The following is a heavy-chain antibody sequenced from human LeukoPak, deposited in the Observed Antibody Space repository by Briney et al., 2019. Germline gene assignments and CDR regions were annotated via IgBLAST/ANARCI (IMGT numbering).Heavy chain of an antibody. V-gene: IGHV1-2*02. CDR2: INPNSGGT. J-gene: IGHJ4*02. CDR3: ARGSEYSSSPPDPGY. D-gene: IGHD6-6*01. Sequence: ASVKVSCKASGYTFTGYYMHWVRQAPGQGLEWMGWINPNSGGTNYAQKVQGRVTMTRDTSITTAYMELSRLRSDDTAVYYCARGSEYSSSPPDPGYWGQGTLVTVSS. CDR1: GYTFTGYY.